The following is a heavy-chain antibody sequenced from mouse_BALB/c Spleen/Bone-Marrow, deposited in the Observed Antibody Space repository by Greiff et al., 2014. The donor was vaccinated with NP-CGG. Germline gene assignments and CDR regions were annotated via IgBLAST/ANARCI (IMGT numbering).Heavy chain of an antibody. CDR1: GYTFTDYA. CDR2: ISTYSGNT. J-gene: IGHJ3*01. D-gene: IGHD2-1*01. Sequence: VQRVESGPELVRPGASVKISCKGSGYTFTDYAMHWVKQSHAKSLEWIGVISTYSGNTNYNQKFKGKATMTVDKSSSTAYMELARLTSEDSAIYYCASPIYYGNYEGFAYWGQGTLVTVSA. CDR3: ASPIYYGNYEGFAY. V-gene: IGHV1-67*01.